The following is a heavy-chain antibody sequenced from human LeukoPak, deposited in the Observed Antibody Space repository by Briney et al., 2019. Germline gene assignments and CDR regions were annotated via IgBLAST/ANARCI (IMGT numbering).Heavy chain of an antibody. CDR3: AKRGVVIRVILVGFHKEAYYFDA. CDR2: ISDSGGRT. CDR1: GITLSNYG. J-gene: IGHJ4*02. V-gene: IGHV3-23*01. D-gene: IGHD3-22*01. Sequence: GGSLRLSCVVSGITLSNYGMSWVRQAPGKGLEWVAGISDSGGRTNYADSVKGRFTISRDSPKNTMYLQMNSLRAEYTAVYFCAKRGVVIRVILVGFHKEAYYFDAWGQGALVTVSS.